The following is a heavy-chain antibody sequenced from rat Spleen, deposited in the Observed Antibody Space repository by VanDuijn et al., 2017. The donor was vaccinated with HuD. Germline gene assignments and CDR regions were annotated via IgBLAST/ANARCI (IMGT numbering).Heavy chain of an antibody. CDR1: GFTFSDYY. D-gene: IGHD1-4*01. CDR2: INGNSRTM. Sequence: EVQLVETGGGLVQPGRSLKLSCVASGFTFSDYYMAWVRQAPTKGLEWIGEINGNSRTMKYSPPLKDKFTISRDNAQNTLYLQMSKLGSEDTAIYYCVREDSGVNYWGQGSLVTVSS. J-gene: IGHJ3*01. CDR3: VREDSGVNY. V-gene: IGHV4-2*01.